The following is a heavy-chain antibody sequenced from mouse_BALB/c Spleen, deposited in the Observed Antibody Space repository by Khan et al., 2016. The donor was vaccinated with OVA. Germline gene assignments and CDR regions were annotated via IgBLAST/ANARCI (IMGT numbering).Heavy chain of an antibody. J-gene: IGHJ3*01. Sequence: DVMLVESGGDLVKPGGSLKLSCAASGFTFSNYGMSWVRQTPDKRLEWVATISSDGTYTYYPDSVKGRCTISRNNAKNTLYLQMSSLKSEDTAMYDCTSHLTGSFAYWGQGTLVTVSA. D-gene: IGHD4-1*01. V-gene: IGHV5-6*02. CDR1: GFTFSNYG. CDR3: TSHLTGSFAY. CDR2: ISSDGTYT.